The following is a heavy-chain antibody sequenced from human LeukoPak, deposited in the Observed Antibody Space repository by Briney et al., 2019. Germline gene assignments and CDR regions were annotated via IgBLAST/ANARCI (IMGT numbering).Heavy chain of an antibody. D-gene: IGHD3-3*01. Sequence: AGGSQRLSCAVSGFTFRGYSMNWVRQAPGKGLEWVSTISFTGDNAFYADSVKGRFTISRDRSKNTLYLQMNTLRVEDTAVYYCAKGRHPIDFWSGFMTVFDYWGQGTLATVSS. CDR3: AKGRHPIDFWSGFMTVFDY. J-gene: IGHJ4*02. CDR2: ISFTGDNA. CDR1: GFTFRGYS. V-gene: IGHV3-23*01.